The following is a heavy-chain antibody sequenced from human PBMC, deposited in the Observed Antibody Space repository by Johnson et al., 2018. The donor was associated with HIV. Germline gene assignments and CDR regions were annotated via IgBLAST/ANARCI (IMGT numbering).Heavy chain of an antibody. CDR3: AKDQGWAIRTYYYDSSAPSGAFDI. CDR1: GFSFDDYA. D-gene: IGHD3-22*01. V-gene: IGHV3-9*01. J-gene: IGHJ3*02. CDR2: IRWNSGSI. Sequence: VESGGGLVQPGRSLRLSCAASGFSFDDYAMHWVRQPPGKGLEWVSGIRWNSGSIGYADSVQGRFTISSANAKNTLYLQMNSLRAEDTALYYCAKDQGWAIRTYYYDSSAPSGAFDIWGQGTMVTVSS.